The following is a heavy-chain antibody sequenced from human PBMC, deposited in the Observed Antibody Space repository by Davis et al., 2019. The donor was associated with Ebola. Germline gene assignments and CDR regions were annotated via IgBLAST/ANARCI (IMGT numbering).Heavy chain of an antibody. CDR2: ISAYNGNT. CDR3: ARDAGGERFLEWLSNPTYYFDY. J-gene: IGHJ4*02. D-gene: IGHD3-3*01. CDR1: GYTFTSYG. Sequence: ASVKVSCKASGYTFTSYGISWVRQAPGQGLEWMGWISAYNGNTNYAQKLQGRVTMTTDTSTSTAYMELRSLRSDDTAVYYCARDAGGERFLEWLSNPTYYFDYWGQGTLVTVSS. V-gene: IGHV1-18*01.